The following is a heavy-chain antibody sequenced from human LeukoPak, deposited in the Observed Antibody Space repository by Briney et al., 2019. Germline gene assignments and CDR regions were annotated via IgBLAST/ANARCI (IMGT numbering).Heavy chain of an antibody. CDR2: IGTAGDT. D-gene: IGHD1-1*01. CDR1: GFTFSDYD. Sequence: PGGSLRLSCAASGFTFSDYDTHWVRQATGKGLELVSAIGTAGDTYYTGSVKDRFTISRENAKNSLYLQMNSLRAGDTAVYYCVRVAKERVGGVYYFDYWGQGTPVTVSS. J-gene: IGHJ4*02. CDR3: VRVAKERVGGVYYFDY. V-gene: IGHV3-13*01.